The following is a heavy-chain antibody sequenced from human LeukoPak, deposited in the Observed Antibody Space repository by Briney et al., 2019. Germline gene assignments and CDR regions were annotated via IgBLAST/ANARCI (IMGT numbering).Heavy chain of an antibody. J-gene: IGHJ4*02. CDR3: VAPPVTEVEAGATGSF. V-gene: IGHV3-21*01. D-gene: IGHD4/OR15-4a*01. CDR1: GFTFRTYS. CDR2: ISSGGNYI. Sequence: PGGSLRLSCAASGFTFRTYSINWVRQAPGKGLEWISSISSGGNYIDYADSVKGRITISRDNPKNSVFLQMNSLRAEDTAVYYCVAPPVTEVEAGATGSFWGQGTLVTVSS.